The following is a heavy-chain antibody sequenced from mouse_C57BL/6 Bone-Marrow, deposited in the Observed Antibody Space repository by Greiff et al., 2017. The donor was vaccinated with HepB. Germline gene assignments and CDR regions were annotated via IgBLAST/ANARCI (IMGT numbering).Heavy chain of an antibody. CDR1: GFSLSTFGMG. CDR3: ARANYYYGSSYYAMDY. Sequence: QVTLKESGPGILQPSRTLSLTCSFSGFSLSTFGMGVGWIRQPSGKGLEWLAHIWWDDDKYYNPALKSRLTISKDTSKNQVFLKIANVDTADTATYYCARANYYYGSSYYAMDYWGQGTSVTVSS. D-gene: IGHD1-1*01. CDR2: IWWDDDK. V-gene: IGHV8-8*01. J-gene: IGHJ4*01.